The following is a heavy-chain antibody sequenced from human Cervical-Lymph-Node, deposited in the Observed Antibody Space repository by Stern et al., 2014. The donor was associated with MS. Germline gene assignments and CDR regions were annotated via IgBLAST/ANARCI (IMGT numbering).Heavy chain of an antibody. Sequence: QVQLVESGGGVVQPGRSLRLSCAASGFTFSSYGMHWVRQAPGKGLAWVAVIWYDGSNKYYADSMKGRFTISRDNSKNTLYLQMNSLRAEDTAVYYCARREWELLTLDYYGMDVWGQGTTVTVSS. D-gene: IGHD1-26*01. J-gene: IGHJ6*02. CDR1: GFTFSSYG. V-gene: IGHV3-33*01. CDR2: IWYDGSNK. CDR3: ARREWELLTLDYYGMDV.